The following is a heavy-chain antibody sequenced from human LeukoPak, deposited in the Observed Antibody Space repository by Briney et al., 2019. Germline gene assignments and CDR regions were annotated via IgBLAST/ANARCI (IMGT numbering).Heavy chain of an antibody. J-gene: IGHJ4*02. CDR1: GGSFSGYY. D-gene: IGHD3-10*01. CDR3: ARVYRLGWFGELLGRHYFDY. CDR2: INHSGST. Sequence: SETLSLTCAVYGGSFSGYYWSWIRQPPGKGLEWIREINHSGSTNYSPSLKSRVTISVDTSKNQFSLKLSSVTAADTAVYYCARVYRLGWFGELLGRHYFDYWGQGTLVTVSS. V-gene: IGHV4-34*01.